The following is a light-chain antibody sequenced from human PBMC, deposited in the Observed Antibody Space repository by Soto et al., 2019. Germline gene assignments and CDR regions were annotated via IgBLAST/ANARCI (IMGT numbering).Light chain of an antibody. V-gene: IGKV1-27*01. Sequence: DVQMTQSPSSLSASVGDRVTITCRANQDISYYLAWYQQKQGKVPKLLIYAASTLQSGVPSRFSGSGSGTDFTLTISSLQPEDIATYYCQKYHSAPRTFGQGTKVAIK. J-gene: IGKJ1*01. CDR1: QDISYY. CDR3: QKYHSAPRT. CDR2: AAS.